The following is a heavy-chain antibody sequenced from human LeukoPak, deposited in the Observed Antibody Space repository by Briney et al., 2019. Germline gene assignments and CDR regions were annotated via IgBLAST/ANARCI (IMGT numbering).Heavy chain of an antibody. CDR3: AAEIYYYAEGDY. V-gene: IGHV3-64*02. CDR1: GFTFSSYA. CDR2: ISSNGVKT. Sequence: GGSLRLSCEASGFTFSSYAMHWVRQAPGKGLEYVAAISSNGVKTYYAESVKGRFTISRDNSKNTLYLQMNSLRVEDTAVYYCAAEIYYYAEGDYWGQGTLVTVAS. J-gene: IGHJ4*02. D-gene: IGHD3-10*01.